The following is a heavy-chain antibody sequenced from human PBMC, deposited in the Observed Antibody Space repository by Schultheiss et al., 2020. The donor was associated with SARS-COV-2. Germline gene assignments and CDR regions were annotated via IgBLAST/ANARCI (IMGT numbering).Heavy chain of an antibody. CDR2: ISYDGSNK. CDR1: GFTFSSYG. CDR3: AREGVVGATNFFDY. D-gene: IGHD1-26*01. V-gene: IGHV3-30*03. J-gene: IGHJ4*02. Sequence: GGSLRLSCAASGFTFSSYGMHWVRQAPGKGLEWVAVISYDGSNKYYADSVKGRFTISRDNSKNTLYLQMGSLRAEDMAVYYCAREGVVGATNFFDYWGQGTLVTVSS.